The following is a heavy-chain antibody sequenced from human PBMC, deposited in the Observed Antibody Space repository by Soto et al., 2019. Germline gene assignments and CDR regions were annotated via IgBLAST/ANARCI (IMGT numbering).Heavy chain of an antibody. CDR2: ISAYNGNT. Sequence: ASVKVSCKASGYRFTNHGIAWVRQAPGQGLEWMGWISAYNGNTNYAQKLQGRVTMTTDTSTSTAYMELRSLRSDDTAVYYCARNRADFWSGYYSDYYYYGMDVWGQGTTVTVSS. V-gene: IGHV1-18*01. CDR3: ARNRADFWSGYYSDYYYYGMDV. CDR1: GYRFTNHG. D-gene: IGHD3-3*01. J-gene: IGHJ6*02.